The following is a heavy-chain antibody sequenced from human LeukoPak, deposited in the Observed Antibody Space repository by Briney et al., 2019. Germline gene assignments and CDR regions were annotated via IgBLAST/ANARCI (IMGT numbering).Heavy chain of an antibody. CDR1: EFTFSAHW. CDR3: VRDRPHNCFDP. D-gene: IGHD6-6*01. J-gene: IGHJ5*02. V-gene: IGHV3-74*01. Sequence: GGSLRLSCAASEFTFSAHWMHWARQVPGKGLVYIAYIDNDGTNTNYADSVKGRFTISGDNAKNTLYLQMNSLRVEDTAVYYCVRDRPHNCFDPWGQGTLVTVSS. CDR2: IDNDGTNT.